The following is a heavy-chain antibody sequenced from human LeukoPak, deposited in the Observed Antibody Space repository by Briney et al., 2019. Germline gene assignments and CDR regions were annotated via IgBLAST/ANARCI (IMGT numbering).Heavy chain of an antibody. J-gene: IGHJ4*02. CDR2: ISVSGGVT. CDR1: GFTFSNYG. D-gene: IGHD3-22*01. Sequence: GGSLRLSCAASGFTFSNYGRSWVRQAPGKGLEWVSGISVSGGVTSYVDSVKGRFTISRDNSKNTLYLQMNSLRAEDTGVYYCAKSGYSDGSGYYAAYYFDYWGQGTLVTVSS. CDR3: AKSGYSDGSGYYAAYYFDY. V-gene: IGHV3-23*01.